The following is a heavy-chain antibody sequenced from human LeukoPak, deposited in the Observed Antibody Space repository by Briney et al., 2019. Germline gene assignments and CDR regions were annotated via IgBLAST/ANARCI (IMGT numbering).Heavy chain of an antibody. Sequence: GGSLRLSCAASGLTFSNYAMSWVRQAPGKGLEWVSGISGSGGSTYYADSVKGRFNISRDNSKNTLYLQMNSLRAEDTAVYYCARGWYYDFWSGPKDAFDIWGQGTMVTVSS. J-gene: IGHJ3*02. D-gene: IGHD3-3*01. CDR1: GLTFSNYA. V-gene: IGHV3-23*01. CDR2: ISGSGGST. CDR3: ARGWYYDFWSGPKDAFDI.